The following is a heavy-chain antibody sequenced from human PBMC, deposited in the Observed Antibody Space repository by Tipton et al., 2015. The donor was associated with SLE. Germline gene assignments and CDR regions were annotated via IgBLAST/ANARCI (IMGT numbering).Heavy chain of an antibody. CDR3: ARATDWNLSPDV. CDR1: GDSITSDIYY. D-gene: IGHD1-7*01. Sequence: TLSLTCFVSGDSITSDIYYWGWTRQPPGKGLEWIGSVYDSGTTHYNPSLKSRVTMSVDTSKTQFSLKLGSLTAADTAVYYCARATDWNLSPDVWGKGTTVTVSS. CDR2: VYDSGTT. V-gene: IGHV4-39*07. J-gene: IGHJ6*04.